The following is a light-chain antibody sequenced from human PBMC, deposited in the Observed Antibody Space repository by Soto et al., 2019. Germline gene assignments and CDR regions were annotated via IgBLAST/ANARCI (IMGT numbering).Light chain of an antibody. CDR2: DAS. V-gene: IGKV1-5*01. CDR3: QQYHTYWT. CDR1: QRISNW. Sequence: DIQMTQSPSTLSAFEGDRVTITCRASQRISNWLAWYQQKPGKVPKVLIYDASSLENGVPSRFSGSGSGTEFSLTISSLQPDDSATYYCQQYHTYWTFGQGTKVEV. J-gene: IGKJ1*01.